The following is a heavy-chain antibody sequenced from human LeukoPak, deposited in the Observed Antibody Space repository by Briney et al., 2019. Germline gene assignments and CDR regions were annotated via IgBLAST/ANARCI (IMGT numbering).Heavy chain of an antibody. D-gene: IGHD3-22*01. Sequence: GASVKESLMSSVYTFPNYGSNLGRQTPGQGLEWMGWISAYTGNTNYAQNLQGRVTMTTDTSTNTAYIELRNLRSDDTPVYYCAKSGVGYFYETTGPYPLDNWGQRTLVTVSS. J-gene: IGHJ4*02. V-gene: IGHV1-18*01. CDR1: VYTFPNYG. CDR3: AKSGVGYFYETTGPYPLDN. CDR2: ISAYTGNT.